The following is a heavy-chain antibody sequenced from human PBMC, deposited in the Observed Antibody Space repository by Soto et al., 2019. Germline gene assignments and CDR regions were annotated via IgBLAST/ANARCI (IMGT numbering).Heavy chain of an antibody. J-gene: IGHJ4*02. D-gene: IGHD3-16*01. CDR2: INTDGSGT. V-gene: IGHV3-74*01. Sequence: EVQLVESGGGLVQPGGSLRLSCAASGFTFRTYWMHWVRQVAGKGLDWVSHINTDGSGTSYADSVKGRFTISRDNAKNTLYLQMNNLRAEDTALYHCASPTVGGFDRWGQGTLVTVSS. CDR1: GFTFRTYW. CDR3: ASPTVGGFDR.